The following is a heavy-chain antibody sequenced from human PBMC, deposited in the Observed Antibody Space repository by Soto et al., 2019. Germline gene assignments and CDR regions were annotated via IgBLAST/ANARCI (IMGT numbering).Heavy chain of an antibody. D-gene: IGHD2-2*01. CDR2: IGESGTPT. Sequence: GGSLSLSCAASGFTFRSYAMKWVRQAPGKGLEWVSLIGESGTPTYYADSVKGRFTISRDNSGNTLFLEMYSLRAEDTAVYYCARYIPGVRYYGMDVWGQGTTVTVSS. V-gene: IGHV3-23*01. J-gene: IGHJ6*02. CDR1: GFTFRSYA. CDR3: ARYIPGVRYYGMDV.